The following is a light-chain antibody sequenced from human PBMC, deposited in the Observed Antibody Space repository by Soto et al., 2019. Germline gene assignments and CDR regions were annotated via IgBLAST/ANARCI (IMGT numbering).Light chain of an antibody. CDR3: QRYNTFPVT. CDR1: QSISRG. Sequence: DIQMTQSPSTLSSSVGDRVTITCRASQSISRGLAWYQQKPGKAPNLLIYDASTLESGVPSRFSGSGSGTEFTLTISSLQPDDFATYYCQRYNTFPVTFGPGTKVDI. CDR2: DAS. J-gene: IGKJ1*01. V-gene: IGKV1-5*01.